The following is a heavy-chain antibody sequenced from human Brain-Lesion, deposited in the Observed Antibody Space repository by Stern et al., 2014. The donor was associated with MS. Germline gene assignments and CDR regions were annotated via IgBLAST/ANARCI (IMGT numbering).Heavy chain of an antibody. J-gene: IGHJ4*02. CDR2: SDHSGST. V-gene: IGHV4-4*02. Sequence: VQLVESGPGLVKPSGTLSLTCAVSGGSISSSNWWSWVRQSPGKGLEWIGESDHSGSTIYNPSLKSRVTGSGDKSKNPLSLDLGSVPAADTAVYFCARFPASRPHVFDSWGQGTLVTVSS. CDR3: ARFPASRPHVFDS. D-gene: IGHD6-13*01. CDR1: GGSISSSNW.